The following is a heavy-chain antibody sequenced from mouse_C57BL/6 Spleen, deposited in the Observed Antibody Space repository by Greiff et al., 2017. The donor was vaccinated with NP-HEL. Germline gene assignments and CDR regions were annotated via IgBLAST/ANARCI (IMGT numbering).Heavy chain of an antibody. CDR3: ARGGYGGHFDY. Sequence: QVQLKQPGAELVKPGASVKLSCKASGYTFTSYWMHWVKQRPGQGLEWIGMIHPNSGSTNYNEKFKSKATLTVDKSSSTAYMQLSSLTSEDSAVHYCARGGYGGHFDYWGQGTTLTVSS. V-gene: IGHV1-64*01. D-gene: IGHD1-1*01. CDR2: IHPNSGST. CDR1: GYTFTSYW. J-gene: IGHJ2*01.